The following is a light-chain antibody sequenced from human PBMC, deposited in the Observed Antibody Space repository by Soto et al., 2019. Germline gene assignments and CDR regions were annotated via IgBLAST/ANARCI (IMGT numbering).Light chain of an antibody. V-gene: IGKV1-17*01. CDR1: QGVGNG. CDR2: AAS. Sequence: DIQMTQSPSSLSASVGDRVAITCRASQGVGNGLSWFQQRPGKAPKRLIYAASILQDGVPSRFSGSGSGTEFTLTISSLQPEDFGTYYCLQFNGNPFTFGQGTRVEIK. CDR3: LQFNGNPFT. J-gene: IGKJ1*01.